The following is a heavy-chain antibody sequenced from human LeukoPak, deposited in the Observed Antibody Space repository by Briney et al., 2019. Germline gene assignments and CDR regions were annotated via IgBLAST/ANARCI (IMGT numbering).Heavy chain of an antibody. CDR3: ARDQNVVVPAAMQRYYYYGMDV. V-gene: IGHV1-18*01. J-gene: IGHJ6*02. CDR1: GYTFTSYG. D-gene: IGHD2-2*01. Sequence: GASVKVSCKASGYTFTSYGISWVRQAPGQGLEWMGWISAYIGNTNYAQKLQGRVTMTTGTSTSTAYMELRSLRSDDTAVYYCARDQNVVVPAAMQRYYYYGMDVWGQGTTVTVSS. CDR2: ISAYIGNT.